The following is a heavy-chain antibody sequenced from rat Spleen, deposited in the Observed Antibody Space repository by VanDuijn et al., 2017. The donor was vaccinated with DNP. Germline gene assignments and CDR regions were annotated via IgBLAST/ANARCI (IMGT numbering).Heavy chain of an antibody. J-gene: IGHJ2*01. V-gene: IGHV5-20*01. D-gene: IGHD1-10*01. Sequence: EVQLVESGGGLVQPGRSLKFSCAASGFTFSDYHMAWVRQAPKKGLEWVASISYDGGSTYYRDSVKGRFTISRDNAKSSLYLQMDSLRSEDTATYYCTRYNNYFDYWGQGVMVTVSS. CDR2: ISYDGGST. CDR1: GFTFSDYH. CDR3: TRYNNYFDY.